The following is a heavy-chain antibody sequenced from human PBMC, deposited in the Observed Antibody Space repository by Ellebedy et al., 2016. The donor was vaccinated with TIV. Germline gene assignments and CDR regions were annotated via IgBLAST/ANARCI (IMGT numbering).Heavy chain of an antibody. CDR3: AREPAGPNNAFDI. Sequence: SETLSLXCAVSGGSISSSNWWSWVRQPPGKGLEWIGEIYHSGSTNYNPSLKSRVTISVDKSKNQFSLKLSSVTAADTAVYYCAREPAGPNNAFDIWGQGTMVTVSS. J-gene: IGHJ3*02. CDR2: IYHSGST. CDR1: GGSISSSNW. D-gene: IGHD1-14*01. V-gene: IGHV4-4*02.